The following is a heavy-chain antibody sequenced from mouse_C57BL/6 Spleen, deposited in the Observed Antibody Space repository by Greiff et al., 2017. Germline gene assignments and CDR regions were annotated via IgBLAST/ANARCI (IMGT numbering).Heavy chain of an antibody. CDR3: ARGVGSYFDY. V-gene: IGHV1-69*01. J-gene: IGHJ2*01. Sequence: QVQLQQPGAELVMPGASVKLSCKASGYTFTSYWMHWVKQRPGQGLEWIGEIDPSDSYTNYNQKFKGKSTLTVDKSSSTAYMQLSSLTSEDAAVYYGARGVGSYFDYWGQGTTLTVSS. CDR2: IDPSDSYT. CDR1: GYTFTSYW.